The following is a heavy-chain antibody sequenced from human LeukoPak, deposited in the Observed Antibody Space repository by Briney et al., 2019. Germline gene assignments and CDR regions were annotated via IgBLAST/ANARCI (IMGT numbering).Heavy chain of an antibody. J-gene: IGHJ5*02. CDR2: INHSGST. CDR1: GGSFSGYY. V-gene: IGHV4-34*01. D-gene: IGHD3-16*02. CDR3: ARGPRYVWGSYRFNTWFDP. Sequence: SETLSLTCAVYGGSFSGYYWSWIRQPPGKGLERIGEINHSGSTNYNPSLKSRVTISVDTSKNQFSLKLSSVTAADTAVYYCARGPRYVWGSYRFNTWFDPWGQGTLVTVSS.